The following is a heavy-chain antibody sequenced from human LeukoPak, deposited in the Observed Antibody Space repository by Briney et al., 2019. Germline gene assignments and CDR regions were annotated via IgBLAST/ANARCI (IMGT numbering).Heavy chain of an antibody. CDR2: TNNSGST. V-gene: IGHV4-34*01. D-gene: IGHD2-15*01. J-gene: IGHJ4*02. CDR3: ARRAYHARYCSGGSCYAARAPISY. Sequence: PSVNLSCNAAVYTVTCSGNYWGRLPPPPGHGREWLGNTNNSGSTYYNPSRNSRVTISVDASKDQFSVKLSSVTAADTAVYYCARRAYHARYCSGGSCYAARAPISYWGQGTLVTVSS. CDR1: TVTCSGNY.